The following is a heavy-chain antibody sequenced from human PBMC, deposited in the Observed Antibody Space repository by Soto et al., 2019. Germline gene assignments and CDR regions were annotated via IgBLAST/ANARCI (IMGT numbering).Heavy chain of an antibody. CDR1: GLTFRTYL. D-gene: IGHD1-20*01. V-gene: IGHV3-7*01. CDR3: ATVHNTSRSFNF. J-gene: IGHJ4*02. Sequence: GGSLRLSCRTSGLTFRTYLMSWVRQAPGKGLEWVANIKTDGSEEYYADSVEGRFTISRDNTKNSLYLQMNSLRADDTAMYYCATVHNTSRSFNFWGRGTLVTVSS. CDR2: IKTDGSEE.